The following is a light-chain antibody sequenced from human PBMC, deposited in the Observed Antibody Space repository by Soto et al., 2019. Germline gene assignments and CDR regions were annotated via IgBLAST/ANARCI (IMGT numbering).Light chain of an antibody. V-gene: IGKV3-15*01. CDR2: GAS. CDR3: QQYANWPPWT. J-gene: IGKJ1*01. Sequence: ERVMTQSPATLSVSPGGRATLSCGASHTIDSRLAWYQLQRGQPPRLLIHGASTRATGVAPRFSGSGSGTEYTLTISSLQSEDFAVYFCQQYANWPPWTFGQGTKVEI. CDR1: HTIDSR.